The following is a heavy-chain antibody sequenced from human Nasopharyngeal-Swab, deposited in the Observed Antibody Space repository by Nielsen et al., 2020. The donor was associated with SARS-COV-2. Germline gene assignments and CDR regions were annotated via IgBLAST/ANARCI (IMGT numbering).Heavy chain of an antibody. J-gene: IGHJ6*02. CDR2: ISSSSSYI. CDR3: ARDGLDYDFWSAYFMDV. D-gene: IGHD3-3*01. Sequence: GSLRLSCSASGFTFNNYNFNWVRQAPGKGLEWVSSISSSSSYIYYADSVKGRFTISRDNAKNSLYLQMNSLRAEDTAVYYCARDGLDYDFWSAYFMDVWGQGTTVTVSS. CDR1: GFTFNNYN. V-gene: IGHV3-21*01.